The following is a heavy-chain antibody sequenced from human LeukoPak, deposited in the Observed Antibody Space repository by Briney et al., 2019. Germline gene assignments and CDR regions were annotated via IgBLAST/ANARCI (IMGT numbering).Heavy chain of an antibody. V-gene: IGHV3-48*03. CDR1: GFTFSSYE. CDR3: AREIPATRGDAFDV. J-gene: IGHJ3*01. Sequence: GGSLRLSCVASGFTFSSYELNWVRQAPGEGLEWLSYIGRSNDNVKYAGSVRGRFTVYRDNAKDSLYLQMNSLRVEDTAVYFCAREIPATRGDAFDVWGQGTVVTVSS. D-gene: IGHD2-2*01. CDR2: IGRSNDNV.